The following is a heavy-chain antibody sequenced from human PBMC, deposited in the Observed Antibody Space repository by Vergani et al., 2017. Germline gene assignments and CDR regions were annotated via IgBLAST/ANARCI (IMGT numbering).Heavy chain of an antibody. CDR2: IAGRGDST. CDR3: AKGAQPVNYFDSRFDS. J-gene: IGHJ4*02. D-gene: IGHD3-22*01. CDR1: GFIFNNYA. V-gene: IGHV3-23*01. Sequence: HLLESGAGLVQPGGSLRLSCAASGFIFNNYAMNWVRQAPGKGLEWVSGIAGRGDSTDNADSVKGRFTISRDNSKNTLYLQMNSLRAEDTAIYYCAKGAQPVNYFDSRFDSWGQGTLVVVSS.